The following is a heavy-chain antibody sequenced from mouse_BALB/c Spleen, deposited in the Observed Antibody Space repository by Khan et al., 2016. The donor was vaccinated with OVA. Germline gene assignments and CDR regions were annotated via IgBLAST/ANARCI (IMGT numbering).Heavy chain of an antibody. J-gene: IGHJ3*01. Sequence: EVQLQESGGVLLEPGGSLKLSCAASGFTFSSFVMSWVRQTPEKRLEWVATISSAATYTYYPDSVKGRFTISRDNAKNTLYLQMNSLRSDDTAIYYCANGNYGWFAYWGQGTLVTVST. CDR1: GFTFSSFV. CDR3: ANGNYGWFAY. CDR2: ISSAATYT. D-gene: IGHD2-1*01. V-gene: IGHV5-9-3*01.